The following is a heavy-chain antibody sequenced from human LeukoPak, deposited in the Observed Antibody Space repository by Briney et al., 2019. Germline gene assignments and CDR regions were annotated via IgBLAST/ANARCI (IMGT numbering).Heavy chain of an antibody. CDR1: GFTLSSYW. J-gene: IGHJ6*04. CDR2: IKQDGSEK. D-gene: IGHD3-10*01. CDR3: AREAHFMVRGVIIRRDGLDV. Sequence: GGSLRPSCAASGFTLSSYWMTWVRQAPGKGLEWVANIKQDGSEKYYVDSVKGRFIISRDNAKNSLYLQINSLRVEDTAVYYCAREAHFMVRGVIIRRDGLDVWGKGTTVTVSS. V-gene: IGHV3-7*03.